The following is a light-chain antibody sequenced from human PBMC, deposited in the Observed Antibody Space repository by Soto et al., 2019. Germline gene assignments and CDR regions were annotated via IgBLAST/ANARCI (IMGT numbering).Light chain of an antibody. CDR1: QSFSNNY. CDR2: GAS. CDR3: QQYGSSGT. V-gene: IGKV3-20*01. J-gene: IGKJ1*01. Sequence: EIVLTQSPGTLSLSPGERATLPCRASQSFSNNYLAWYQQKPGQAPRLLIYGASNRATGIPDRFSGSGSGTDFTLTISRLEPEDSAVYYCQQYGSSGTFGQGTKVDIK.